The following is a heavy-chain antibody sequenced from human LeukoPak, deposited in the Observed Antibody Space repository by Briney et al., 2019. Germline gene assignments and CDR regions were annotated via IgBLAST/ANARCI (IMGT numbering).Heavy chain of an antibody. CDR1: GGSISSYY. CDR3: ARDQRLWFGELSGFDY. CDR2: IYTSGST. D-gene: IGHD3-10*01. J-gene: IGHJ4*02. V-gene: IGHV4-4*07. Sequence: SETLSLTCAVSGGSISSYYWSWIRQPAGKGLEWIGRIYTSGSTNYNPSLKSRVTITVDTSKNQFSLKLSSVTAADTAVYYCARDQRLWFGELSGFDYWGQGTLVTVSS.